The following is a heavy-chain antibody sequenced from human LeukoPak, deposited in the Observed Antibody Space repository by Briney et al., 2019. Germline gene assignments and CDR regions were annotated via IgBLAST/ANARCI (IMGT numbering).Heavy chain of an antibody. CDR3: AQTVSGYDN. CDR2: ITWNSGSI. CDR1: GFTFDDYA. J-gene: IGHJ4*02. Sequence: GGSLRLSCAASGFTFDDYAMHWVRQAPGKGLEWVSGITWNSGSIGYADSVKGRFTISRDNAKNSLYLQMNSLRAEDTAVYYCAQTVSGYDNWGQGTLVTVSS. V-gene: IGHV3-9*01. D-gene: IGHD5-12*01.